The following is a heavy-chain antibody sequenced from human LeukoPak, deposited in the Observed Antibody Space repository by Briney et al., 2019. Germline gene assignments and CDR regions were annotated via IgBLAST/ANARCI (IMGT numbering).Heavy chain of an antibody. CDR1: GFTFSDYY. V-gene: IGHV3-11*04. CDR2: ISSSGNTI. D-gene: IGHD2-21*02. CDR3: ARLYCADDSCYYFDY. J-gene: IGHJ4*02. Sequence: GGSLRLSCAASGFTFSDYYMSWIRQAPGKGLEWVSYISSSGNTIYYADSVKGRFTNSRDNAKNSLYLQLNSLRAEDTALYYCARLYCADDSCYYFDYWGQGTQVTVSS.